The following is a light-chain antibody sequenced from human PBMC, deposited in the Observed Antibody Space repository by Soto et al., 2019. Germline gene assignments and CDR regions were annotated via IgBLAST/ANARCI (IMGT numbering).Light chain of an antibody. J-gene: IGKJ1*01. CDR2: DAS. V-gene: IGKV1-5*01. CDR3: QHYNSYSGT. Sequence: DIQMTQSPSTLSASVGDRVTITCRASQSISSWLAWYQQKPGKAPKLLIYDASSLESGVPSRYSGSGSGTEFTLTISSLQPDDCATYYCQHYNSYSGTFGQGTKVELK. CDR1: QSISSW.